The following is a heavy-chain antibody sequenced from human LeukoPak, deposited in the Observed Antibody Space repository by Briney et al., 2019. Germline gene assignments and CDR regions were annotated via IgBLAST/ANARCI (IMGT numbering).Heavy chain of an antibody. D-gene: IGHD2-2*03. CDR2: IYTSGST. CDR1: GGSISSYY. V-gene: IGHV4-4*07. Sequence: SETLSLTCTVSGGSISSYYWSWIRQPAGKGLEWIARIYTSGSTNYNPSLKNRVTMSVDTSKNQFSLKLSSVTAADTAVYYCARDGYCSSTSCYHPLDPNWFDPWGQGTLVTVSS. CDR3: ARDGYCSSTSCYHPLDPNWFDP. J-gene: IGHJ5*02.